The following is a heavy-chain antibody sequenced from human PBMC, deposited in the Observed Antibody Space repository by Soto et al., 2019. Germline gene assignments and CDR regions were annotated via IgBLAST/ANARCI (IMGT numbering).Heavy chain of an antibody. Sequence: PGGSLRLSCAASGFTFNKFDMHWVRQAPGRGLRWVAVTSYDGDKKYYAATVKGRFTISRDNSNNTLHLQMNNLRDDDTAVYYCVREGGVPSAIGHYYYGMDVWGQGTAVTVSS. D-gene: IGHD2-2*02. CDR3: VREGGVPSAIGHYYYGMDV. V-gene: IGHV3-30-3*01. J-gene: IGHJ6*02. CDR2: TSYDGDKK. CDR1: GFTFNKFD.